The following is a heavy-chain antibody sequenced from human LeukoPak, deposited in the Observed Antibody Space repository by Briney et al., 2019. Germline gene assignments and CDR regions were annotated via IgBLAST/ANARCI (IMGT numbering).Heavy chain of an antibody. CDR3: AREYSSSSGRAFDT. V-gene: IGHV3-48*01. Sequence: GGSLRLSCAASGFTSSSYSMNWVRQAPGKGLEWVSYITSSSSAIYYADSVKGRFTISRDNAKNSLFLQMIILRADDTAVYYCAREYSSSSGRAFDTWGQGTMVTVSS. CDR1: GFTSSSYS. D-gene: IGHD6-6*01. CDR2: ITSSSSAI. J-gene: IGHJ3*02.